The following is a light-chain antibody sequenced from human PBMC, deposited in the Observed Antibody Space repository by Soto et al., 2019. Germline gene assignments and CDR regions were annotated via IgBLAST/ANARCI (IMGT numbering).Light chain of an antibody. CDR1: QSITGY. CDR2: AAS. Sequence: DIQMTQSPSSLSASVGDRVMITCRASQSITGYLNWYQQKPGKAPKLLIYAASNLQSGVPSRFSGSGSGTDFTHTISSLQPEDFATYFCQQSQNIPYTFGQGTKLEIK. CDR3: QQSQNIPYT. V-gene: IGKV1-39*01. J-gene: IGKJ2*01.